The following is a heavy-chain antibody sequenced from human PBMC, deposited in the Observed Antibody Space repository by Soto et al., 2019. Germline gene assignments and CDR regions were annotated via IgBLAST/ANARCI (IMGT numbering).Heavy chain of an antibody. Sequence: QVQLQESGPGLVKPSQTLSLTCTLSGVSITSGAYYWTWVRQHPGKGLEWIGYIYYNGNTYFSPSHKSRLTISIDTSKTQFSLKLRSVTAADTAMYYCARARLRAVYAFDFWGQGTMVTVSS. J-gene: IGHJ3*01. CDR3: ARARLRAVYAFDF. D-gene: IGHD4-17*01. CDR2: IYYNGNT. V-gene: IGHV4-31*03. CDR1: GVSITSGAYY.